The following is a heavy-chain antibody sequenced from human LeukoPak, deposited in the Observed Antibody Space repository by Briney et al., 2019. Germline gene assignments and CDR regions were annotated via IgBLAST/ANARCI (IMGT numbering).Heavy chain of an antibody. CDR3: ARETPRRGETRDGYR. V-gene: IGHV3-7*01. J-gene: IGHJ4*02. D-gene: IGHD5-24*01. Sequence: GGSLRLSCVASGFIFKKYWMNWVRPVPGKGLECLANIKEDGSETYYADSVKGRFTISRDNTKNLLFLQINSLRVEDTAVYYCARETPRRGETRDGYRWGQGTVVTVSS. CDR1: GFIFKKYW. CDR2: IKEDGSET.